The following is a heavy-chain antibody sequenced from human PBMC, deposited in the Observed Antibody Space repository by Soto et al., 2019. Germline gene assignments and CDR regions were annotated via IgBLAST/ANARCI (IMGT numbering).Heavy chain of an antibody. V-gene: IGHV3-11*01. CDR1: GFTFSDYY. J-gene: IGHJ4*02. D-gene: IGHD3-22*01. Sequence: GSLRLSCAASGFTFSDYYMSWIRQAPGKGLEWVSYISSSGSTIYYADAVKGRFTISRDNAKNSLYLQMNSLRGEDTAVYYCAKEADISGYYPDYWGQGTQVTVSS. CDR3: AKEADISGYYPDY. CDR2: ISSSGSTI.